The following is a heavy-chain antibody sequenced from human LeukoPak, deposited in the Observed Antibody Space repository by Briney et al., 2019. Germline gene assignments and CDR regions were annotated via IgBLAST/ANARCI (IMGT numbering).Heavy chain of an antibody. CDR2: IYHSGST. CDR3: ARDRSYGMDV. J-gene: IGHJ6*02. V-gene: IGHV4-38-2*02. Sequence: PSETLSLTCTVSGYSISSGYYWGWIRQPPGKGLEWIGSIYHSGSTYYNPSLKSRVTISVDTSKNQFSLKLSSVTAADTAVYYCARDRSYGMDVWGQGTTVTVSS. CDR1: GYSISSGYY.